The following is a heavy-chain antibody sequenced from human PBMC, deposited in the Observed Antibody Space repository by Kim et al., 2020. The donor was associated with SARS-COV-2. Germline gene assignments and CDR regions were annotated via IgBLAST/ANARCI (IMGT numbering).Heavy chain of an antibody. CDR3: ARDGPGLGIAARGY. V-gene: IGHV3-74*01. D-gene: IGHD6-6*01. CDR2: INDDGSTT. CDR1: GFTFSSYW. Sequence: GGSLRLSCAGSGFTFSSYWMHWVRQAPGKGLVWVSRINDDGSTTTYADSVKGRFTISRDNAKNTLYLQMNSLRVEDMAVYYCARDGPGLGIAARGYWGQG. J-gene: IGHJ4*02.